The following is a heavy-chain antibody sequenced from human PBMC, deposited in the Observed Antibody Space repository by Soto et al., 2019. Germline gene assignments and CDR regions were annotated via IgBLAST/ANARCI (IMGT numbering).Heavy chain of an antibody. V-gene: IGHV3-33*01. CDR2: IWYDGSNK. Sequence: ESGGGVVQPGRSLRLSCAASGFTFSSYGMHWVRQAPGKGLEWVAVIWYDGSNKYYADSVKGRFTISRDNSKNTLYLQMNSLRAEDTAVYYCARDDSAMVRGVNYYYYMDVWGKGTTVTVSS. J-gene: IGHJ6*03. D-gene: IGHD3-10*01. CDR3: ARDDSAMVRGVNYYYYMDV. CDR1: GFTFSSYG.